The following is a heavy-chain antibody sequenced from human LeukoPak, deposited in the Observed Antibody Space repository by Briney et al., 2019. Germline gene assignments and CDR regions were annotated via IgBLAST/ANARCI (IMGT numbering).Heavy chain of an antibody. Sequence: ASVKVSCKASDYTFTSYGFSWVRQAPGQGLEWMGWISTYNGNTNYAQKFQGRVTITTDTSTSTAYMELRSLRSDDTAVYYCARDRGADSTGMDVWGQGTTVTVSS. CDR1: DYTFTSYG. CDR2: ISTYNGNT. D-gene: IGHD2/OR15-2a*01. V-gene: IGHV1-18*01. J-gene: IGHJ6*02. CDR3: ARDRGADSTGMDV.